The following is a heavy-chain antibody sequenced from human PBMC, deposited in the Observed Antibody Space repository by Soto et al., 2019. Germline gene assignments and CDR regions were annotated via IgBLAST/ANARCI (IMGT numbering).Heavy chain of an antibody. J-gene: IGHJ2*01. Sequence: QVTLKESGPVLAKPTETLTLTCTVSGFSLSNPRMGVGWIRQPPGKALEWLAHIFSNDEKSHSTSLQSRLTISRDTSKSQVVLIMTNMDPVDTATYYCARIDTNSSGWYFDLWGRGTLVTVSS. V-gene: IGHV2-26*01. D-gene: IGHD6-6*01. CDR3: ARIDTNSSGWYFDL. CDR1: GFSLSNPRMG. CDR2: IFSNDEK.